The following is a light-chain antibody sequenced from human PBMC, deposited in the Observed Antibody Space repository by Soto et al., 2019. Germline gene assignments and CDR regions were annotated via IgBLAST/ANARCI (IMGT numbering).Light chain of an antibody. CDR1: QSISVW. V-gene: IGKV1-5*01. Sequence: DIQMTQSPSTLSASVGDRFTITCLASQSISVWLSWYQQKPGKAPNLLIYDAYNLKSGVTSRFSGSGSGTEFTLTISSLQPEDFATYYCQQLNSYPHGFGPGTRLEIK. CDR2: DAY. CDR3: QQLNSYPHG. J-gene: IGKJ5*01.